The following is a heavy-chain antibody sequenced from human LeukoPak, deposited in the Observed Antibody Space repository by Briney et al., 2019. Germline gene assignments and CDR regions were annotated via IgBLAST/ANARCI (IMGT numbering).Heavy chain of an antibody. V-gene: IGHV3-23*01. D-gene: IGHD6-13*01. CDR3: ATTRGGRSYSSSDY. J-gene: IGHJ4*02. CDR2: TSGRGGST. CDR1: GFTFSDSA. Sequence: PGGSLRLSCAASGFTFSDSAMTWVRQAPGKGLEWVSATSGRGGSTYYADSVKGRFAISRDNSKNTLYLQMNSLRAEDTAVYYCATTRGGRSYSSSDYWGQGALVTVSS.